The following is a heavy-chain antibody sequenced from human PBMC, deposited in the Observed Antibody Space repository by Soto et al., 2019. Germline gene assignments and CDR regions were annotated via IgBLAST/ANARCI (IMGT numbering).Heavy chain of an antibody. D-gene: IGHD2-15*01. CDR2: INSDGSST. CDR3: ARGDCSGGSCRSYYYYYMDV. J-gene: IGHJ6*03. Sequence: GGSLRLSCAASGFTFSSYWMHWVRQAPGKGLVWVSRINSDGSSTSYADSVKGRFTISRDNAKNTLYLQMNSLRAEDTAVYYCARGDCSGGSCRSYYYYYMDVWGKGTTVTVSS. V-gene: IGHV3-74*01. CDR1: GFTFSSYW.